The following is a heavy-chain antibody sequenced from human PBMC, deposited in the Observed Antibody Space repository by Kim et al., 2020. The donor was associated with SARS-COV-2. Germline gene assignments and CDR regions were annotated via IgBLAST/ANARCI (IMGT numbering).Heavy chain of an antibody. Sequence: SETLSLTCTVSGGSVSSGSYYWSWIRQPPGKGLEWIGYIYYSGSTNYNPSLKSRVTISVDTSKNQFSLKLSSVTAVDTAVCYCAIYGSGSYYNAFDIWGQGTMVTVSS. D-gene: IGHD3-10*01. V-gene: IGHV4-61*01. CDR1: GGSVSSGSYY. J-gene: IGHJ3*02. CDR2: IYYSGST. CDR3: AIYGSGSYYNAFDI.